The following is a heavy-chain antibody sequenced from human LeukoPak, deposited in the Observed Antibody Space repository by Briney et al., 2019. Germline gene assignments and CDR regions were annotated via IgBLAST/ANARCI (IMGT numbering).Heavy chain of an antibody. D-gene: IGHD3-16*01. CDR2: INPDSGDT. CDR3: ARDGLGGSGAFDI. J-gene: IGHJ3*02. Sequence: GASVKVSCKATGYTFPGYFIHRVRQAPGQGLEWMGWINPDSGDTNRAQKFQGRLTMTRDTSITTAYMELSGLTSDDTAVYYCARDGLGGSGAFDIWGQGTMVTVSS. CDR1: GYTFPGYF. V-gene: IGHV1-2*02.